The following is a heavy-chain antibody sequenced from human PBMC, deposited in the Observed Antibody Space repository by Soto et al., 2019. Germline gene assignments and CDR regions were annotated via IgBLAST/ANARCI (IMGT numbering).Heavy chain of an antibody. CDR2: ISYDGSNK. D-gene: IGHD3-3*01. CDR1: GFTFSSYG. CDR3: AKEVWSGPMDV. Sequence: QVQLVESGGGVVQPGRSLRLSCAASGFTFSSYGMHWVRQAPGKGLDRVAVISYDGSNKNYADSVKGRFTISRDNSKNTQYLKMNSLRAEDTAVYYCAKEVWSGPMDVWGQGTTVTVSS. V-gene: IGHV3-30*18. J-gene: IGHJ6*02.